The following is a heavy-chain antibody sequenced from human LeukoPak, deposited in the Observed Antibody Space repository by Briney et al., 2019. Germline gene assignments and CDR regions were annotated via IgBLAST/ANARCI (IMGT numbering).Heavy chain of an antibody. CDR3: AKNVRDTGTFDY. J-gene: IGHJ4*02. D-gene: IGHD5-18*01. V-gene: IGHV1-8*01. CDR2: MNPNSGNT. Sequence: WASLKVSCKASGDSFTTYDINWVRQATGQGLEWMGWMNPNSGNTGYAQRFQGRVTMTRDTSISTAYMELNSLTSEDTAVYYCAKNVRDTGTFDYRGQGTLVTVSS. CDR1: GDSFTTYD.